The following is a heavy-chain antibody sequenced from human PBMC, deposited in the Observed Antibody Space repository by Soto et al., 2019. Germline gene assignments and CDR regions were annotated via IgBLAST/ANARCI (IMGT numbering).Heavy chain of an antibody. Sequence: DVQLVESGGALIQPGGPLRLSCAGSGFSFSSYSMNWVRQAPGRGLEWLSYISIRSTTINYADSVKGRFTISRDNGKNSLYLQMSSLRDEDTAVYYCARDRGTVTNKVGQDYGMDVWGQGTTVIVSS. CDR1: GFSFSSYS. D-gene: IGHD4-17*01. CDR3: ARDRGTVTNKVGQDYGMDV. J-gene: IGHJ6*02. CDR2: ISIRSTTI. V-gene: IGHV3-48*02.